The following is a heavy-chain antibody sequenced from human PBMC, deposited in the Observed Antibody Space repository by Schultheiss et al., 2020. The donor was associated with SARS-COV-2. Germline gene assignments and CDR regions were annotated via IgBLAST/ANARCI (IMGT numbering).Heavy chain of an antibody. Sequence: GGSLRLSCATSGFNFGSYWMTWVRQAPGKGLEWVAVISYDGSNKYYADSVKGRFTISRDNAKNTLYLQMNSLRAEDTAVYYCARDPDDFWSGFGVDYWGQGTLVTVSS. V-gene: IGHV3-30*12. J-gene: IGHJ4*02. CDR3: ARDPDDFWSGFGVDY. D-gene: IGHD3-3*01. CDR1: GFNFGSYW. CDR2: ISYDGSNK.